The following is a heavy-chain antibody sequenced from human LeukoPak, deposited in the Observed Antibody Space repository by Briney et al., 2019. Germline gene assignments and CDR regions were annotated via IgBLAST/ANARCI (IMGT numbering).Heavy chain of an antibody. J-gene: IGHJ4*02. Sequence: SVKVSCKASGGTFSSYAISGVRQAPGQGLEWMGGIIPIFGTANYAQKFQGRVTITADESTSTAYMGLSSLRSEDTAVYYCARSTVVTPRSYYFDYWGQGTLVTVSS. D-gene: IGHD4-23*01. CDR1: GGTFSSYA. CDR3: ARSTVVTPRSYYFDY. V-gene: IGHV1-69*13. CDR2: IIPIFGTA.